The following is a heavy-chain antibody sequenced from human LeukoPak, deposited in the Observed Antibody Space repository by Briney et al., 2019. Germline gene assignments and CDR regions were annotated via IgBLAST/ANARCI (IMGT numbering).Heavy chain of an antibody. V-gene: IGHV1-24*01. Sequence: GASVKVSCKVSGYTLTELSMHWVRQAPGKGLEWMGGFDPEDGETIYAQKFQGRVTMTEDTSTDTAYMELGSLRSEDTAVYYCATDRRYSWYERPLDPWGQGTLVTVSS. J-gene: IGHJ5*02. D-gene: IGHD2-15*01. CDR2: FDPEDGET. CDR3: ATDRRYSWYERPLDP. CDR1: GYTLTELS.